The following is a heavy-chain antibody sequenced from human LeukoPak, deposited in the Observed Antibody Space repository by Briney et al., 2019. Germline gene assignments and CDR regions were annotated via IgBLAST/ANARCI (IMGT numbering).Heavy chain of an antibody. Sequence: GGSLRLSCAASGFTFSDYYMSWIRQAPGKGLEWVANIKQDGSEKYYVDSVKGRFTISRDNAKNSLYLQMNSLRAEDTAVYYCARESYDFWSGYSNWFDPWGQGTLVTVSS. D-gene: IGHD3-3*01. CDR1: GFTFSDYY. CDR2: IKQDGSEK. CDR3: ARESYDFWSGYSNWFDP. V-gene: IGHV3-7*03. J-gene: IGHJ5*02.